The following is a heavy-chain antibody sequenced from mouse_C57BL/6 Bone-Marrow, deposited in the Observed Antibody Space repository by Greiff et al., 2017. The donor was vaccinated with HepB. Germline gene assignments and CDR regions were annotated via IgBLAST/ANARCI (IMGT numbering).Heavy chain of an antibody. J-gene: IGHJ2*01. V-gene: IGHV7-3*01. CDR2: IRHKANGYTT. Sequence: EVKLMESGGGLVQPGGSLSLSCAASGFTFTDYYMSWVRQPPGKALEWLGFIRHKANGYTTEYSAPVKGRFTISRDNSQSILYLQMNALRAEDSATYYCARYRGDSSGYDYFDYWGQGTTLTVSS. CDR1: GFTFTDYY. D-gene: IGHD3-2*02. CDR3: ARYRGDSSGYDYFDY.